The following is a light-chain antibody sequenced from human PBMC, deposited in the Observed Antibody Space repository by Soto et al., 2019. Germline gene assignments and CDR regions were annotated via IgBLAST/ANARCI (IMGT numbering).Light chain of an antibody. J-gene: IGKJ1*01. CDR1: QSISSY. V-gene: IGKV1-39*01. CDR2: AAS. Sequence: DIQMTQSPSSLSASVGDRVTITCRASQSISSYLNWYQQKPGKAPKLLIYAASSLQSGVPSRFSGSGSGTDFTLTISSLQPEDFAMYYCQQYNSHWSWTFGQGTKVDIK. CDR3: QQYNSHWSWT.